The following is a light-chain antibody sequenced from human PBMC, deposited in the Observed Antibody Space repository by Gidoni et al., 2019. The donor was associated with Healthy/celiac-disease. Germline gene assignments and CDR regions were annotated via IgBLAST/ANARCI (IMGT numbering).Light chain of an antibody. J-gene: IGLJ2*01. CDR1: SSDVGNYNL. Sequence: SALTQPAPVSGFPGQSITISCTGTSSDVGNYNLVSWYQQHPGKAPKPMSYEGSKRPSGVSNRFSGSKSGNTASLTISGLQAEDEADYYCCSYAGSSPVVFGGGTKLTVL. V-gene: IGLV2-23*01. CDR2: EGS. CDR3: CSYAGSSPVV.